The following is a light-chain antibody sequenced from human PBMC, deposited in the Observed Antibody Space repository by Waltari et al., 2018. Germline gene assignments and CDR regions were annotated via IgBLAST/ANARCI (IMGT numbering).Light chain of an antibody. J-gene: IGLJ3*02. Sequence: QFALPQPASVSGSPAQSITISCTGTSVDLATYAHVPCYQQHPGEAPKLILYDVSHRPSGVPNRFSGSKSDDTASLTISGLQAEDESDYYCSSFTTRSTWVFGGGTKLTVL. CDR2: DVS. V-gene: IGLV2-14*03. CDR3: SSFTTRSTWV. CDR1: SVDLATYAH.